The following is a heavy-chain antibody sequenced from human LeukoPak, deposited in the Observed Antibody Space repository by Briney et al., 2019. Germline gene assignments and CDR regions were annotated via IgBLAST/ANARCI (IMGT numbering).Heavy chain of an antibody. CDR2: INSDGSTT. CDR3: ARDSITFGGVIAPTDY. Sequence: GGSLRLSCAASGFTFSSSWMHWVRRAPGKGLVWVSRINSDGSTTTYADSVKGRFTVSGDNAKNTLYLQMNSLRAEDTAVYYCARDSITFGGVIAPTDYWGQGTLVTVSS. D-gene: IGHD3-16*02. J-gene: IGHJ4*02. CDR1: GFTFSSSW. V-gene: IGHV3-74*01.